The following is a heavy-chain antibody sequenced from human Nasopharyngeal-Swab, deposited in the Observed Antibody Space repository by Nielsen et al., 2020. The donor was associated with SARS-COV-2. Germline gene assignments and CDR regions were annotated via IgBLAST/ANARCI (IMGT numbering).Heavy chain of an antibody. D-gene: IGHD4-17*01. V-gene: IGHV4-34*01. CDR2: INHSGST. CDR1: GGSFSGYY. J-gene: IGHJ4*02. CDR3: ARAYGDYHY. Sequence: GSLRLSCAAYGGSFSGYYWSWIRQPPGKGLEWIGEINHSGSTNYNPSLKSRVTISVDTSKNQFSLKLSSVTAADTAVYYCARAYGDYHYWGQGTLVTVSS.